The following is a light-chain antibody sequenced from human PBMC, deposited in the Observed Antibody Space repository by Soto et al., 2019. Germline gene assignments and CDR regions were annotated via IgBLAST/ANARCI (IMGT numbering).Light chain of an antibody. Sequence: QSALTQPRSVSGSPGQSVTISCTGTSSDVGGYNYVSWYQHHPGKAPKFIIFDVSSRPSGVPDRFSGSKSGNTAYLTISGRQAEDEADYYCCSLAGGNIFRVFGGGTKLTVL. V-gene: IGLV2-11*01. J-gene: IGLJ2*01. CDR3: CSLAGGNIFRV. CDR1: SSDVGGYNY. CDR2: DVS.